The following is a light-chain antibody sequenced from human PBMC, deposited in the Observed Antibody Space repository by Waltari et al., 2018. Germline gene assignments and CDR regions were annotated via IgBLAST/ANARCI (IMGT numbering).Light chain of an antibody. Sequence: DIVMTQSPDSLAVSLGERATINCTSSQSVLHSSNNKNYLAWYQQKPGQPPKLLIYWASTRESGVPDRFSGGGSETDFTLTISSLQAEDVAVYYCQQCYSLPLTFGGGTKVDIK. CDR1: QSVLHSSNNKNY. CDR3: QQCYSLPLT. V-gene: IGKV4-1*01. CDR2: WAS. J-gene: IGKJ4*01.